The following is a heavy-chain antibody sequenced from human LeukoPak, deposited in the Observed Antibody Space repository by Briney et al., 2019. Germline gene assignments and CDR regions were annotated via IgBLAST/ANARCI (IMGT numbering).Heavy chain of an antibody. CDR3: ARDQRNSGSYRFEY. D-gene: IGHD1-26*01. CDR2: ITGNNGNT. J-gene: IGHJ4*02. Sequence: GASVKVSCKTSGYTFSGYGISWVGQAPGQGLEWMGWITGNNGNTNYAPSLQGRITMTTDTSTNTAYMELTSLKSDDTAVYYCARDQRNSGSYRFEYWGQGTLATVSS. CDR1: GYTFSGYG. V-gene: IGHV1-18*01.